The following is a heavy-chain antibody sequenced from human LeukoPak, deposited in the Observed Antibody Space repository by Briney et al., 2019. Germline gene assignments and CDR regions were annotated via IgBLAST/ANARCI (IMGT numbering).Heavy chain of an antibody. J-gene: IGHJ4*02. D-gene: IGHD6-19*01. CDR1: GFTFSSYA. CDR2: ISGSGGST. CDR3: AKDWLRYSSGELFDY. Sequence: PGGSLRLSCAASGFTFSSYAMSWVRQAPGKGLEWVSAISGSGGSTYYADSVKGRFTISRDNSKNTLYLQMNSLRAEDTAVYYCAKDWLRYSSGELFDYWGQGTLVTVSS. V-gene: IGHV3-23*01.